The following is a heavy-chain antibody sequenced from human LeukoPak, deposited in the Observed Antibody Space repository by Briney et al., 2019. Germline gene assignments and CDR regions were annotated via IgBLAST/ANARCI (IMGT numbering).Heavy chain of an antibody. CDR2: ISAYNGNT. Sequence: ASVKVSCKASGDTFTSYGISWVRQAPGQGLEWMGWISAYNGNTNYAQKLQGRVTMTTDTSTSTAYMELRSLRSDDTAVYYCARDAEYYYDSSGYYPPFDYLGQGTLVTVSS. D-gene: IGHD3-22*01. V-gene: IGHV1-18*01. CDR1: GDTFTSYG. CDR3: ARDAEYYYDSSGYYPPFDY. J-gene: IGHJ4*02.